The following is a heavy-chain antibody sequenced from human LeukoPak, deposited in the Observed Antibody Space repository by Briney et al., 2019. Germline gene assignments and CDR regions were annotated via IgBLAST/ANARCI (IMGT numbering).Heavy chain of an antibody. Sequence: GASVKVSCKASGYAFTDQYIHWVQQAPGQGLEWMGWNNPNSGATKYAQKFQGRVTMTRDTSISTAYMELSRLRSDDTAVYYCAIDGSTWYYFDYWGQGTLVTVSS. CDR3: AIDGSTWYYFDY. J-gene: IGHJ4*02. CDR2: NNPNSGAT. D-gene: IGHD6-13*01. V-gene: IGHV1-2*02. CDR1: GYAFTDQY.